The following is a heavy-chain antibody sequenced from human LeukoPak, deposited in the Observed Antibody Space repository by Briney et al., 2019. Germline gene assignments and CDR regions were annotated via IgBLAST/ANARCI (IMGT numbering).Heavy chain of an antibody. CDR1: GFTFTSSA. CDR2: IVVGSGNT. Sequence: SVKVSCKDSGFTFTSSAMQWGRQAREQRLEWIGLIVVGSGNTNYAQKFQGRVTITKDMSTSTAYMELSSLRSEDTAVYYCARDLSPPYGDYGTVYAFDFWGQGTMVTVSS. J-gene: IGHJ3*01. V-gene: IGHV1-58*02. D-gene: IGHD4-17*01. CDR3: ARDLSPPYGDYGTVYAFDF.